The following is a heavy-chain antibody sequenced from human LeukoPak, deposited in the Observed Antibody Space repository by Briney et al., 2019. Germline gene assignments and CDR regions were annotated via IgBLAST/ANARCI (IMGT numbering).Heavy chain of an antibody. D-gene: IGHD5-18*01. CDR2: ISSSSSYI. Sequence: PGGSLRLSCAASGFTFSSYSMNWVRQAPGKGLEWVSSISSSSSYIYYADSVKGRFTISRDNAKNSLYLQMNSLRAEDTAVYYCAKEPRRGYTYDYRPNGIDYWGQGTLVTVSS. CDR1: GFTFSSYS. V-gene: IGHV3-21*01. J-gene: IGHJ4*02. CDR3: AKEPRRGYTYDYRPNGIDY.